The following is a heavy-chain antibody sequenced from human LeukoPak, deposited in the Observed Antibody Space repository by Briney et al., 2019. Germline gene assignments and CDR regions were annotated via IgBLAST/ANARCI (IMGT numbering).Heavy chain of an antibody. V-gene: IGHV4-59*01. D-gene: IGHD3-16*01. CDR1: GGSISSYY. CDR2: IYYSGST. CDR3: ARSARTLKTSGGFDY. J-gene: IGHJ4*02. Sequence: SETLSLTCTVSGGSISSYYWSWIRQPPGKGLEWIGYIYYSGSTNYNPSLKSRVTISVDTSKNQFSLKLSSVTAADTAVYYCARSARTLKTSGGFDYWSQGTLVTVSS.